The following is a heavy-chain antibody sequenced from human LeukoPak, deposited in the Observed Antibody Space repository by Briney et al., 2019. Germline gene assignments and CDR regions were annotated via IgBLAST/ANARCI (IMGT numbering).Heavy chain of an antibody. V-gene: IGHV1-18*01. CDR2: ISPYNGNT. D-gene: IGHD3-10*01. CDR3: ARVGGTMVRGVISTWFDP. J-gene: IGHJ5*02. Sequence: GASVKVSCKASGYTFTSYGMSWVRQAPGQGLEWMGWISPYNGNTNYAQKLQGRVTMTTDTSTSTAYMELRSLRSDDTAVYYFARVGGTMVRGVISTWFDPWGQGTLVTVSS. CDR1: GYTFTSYG.